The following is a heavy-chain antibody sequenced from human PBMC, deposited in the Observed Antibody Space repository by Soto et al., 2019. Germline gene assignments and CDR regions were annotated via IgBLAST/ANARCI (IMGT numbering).Heavy chain of an antibody. J-gene: IGHJ4*02. D-gene: IGHD4-17*01. CDR1: GGTFSSYT. CDR3: AAEYGGTSA. CDR2: IIPILGIA. V-gene: IGHV1-69*02. Sequence: QVQLVQSGAEVKKPGSSVKVSCKASGGTFSSYTISWVRQAPGQGLEWMGRIIPILGIANYAQKFQGRVTXXADKSTSTAYMELSSLRSEDTAVYYCAAEYGGTSAWGQGTLVTVSS.